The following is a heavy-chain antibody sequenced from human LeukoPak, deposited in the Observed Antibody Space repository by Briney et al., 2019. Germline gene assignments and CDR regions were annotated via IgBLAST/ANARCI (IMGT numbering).Heavy chain of an antibody. V-gene: IGHV4-39*07. Sequence: PSETLSLTCTVSGGSISSSSYYWGWIRQPPGKGLEWIGSIYYSGSTYYNPSLKSRVTISVDTSKNQFSLKLSSVTAADTAVYYCARVRYFYYDSSGPIDYWGQGTLVTVSS. CDR2: IYYSGST. J-gene: IGHJ4*02. D-gene: IGHD3-22*01. CDR3: ARVRYFYYDSSGPIDY. CDR1: GGSISSSSYY.